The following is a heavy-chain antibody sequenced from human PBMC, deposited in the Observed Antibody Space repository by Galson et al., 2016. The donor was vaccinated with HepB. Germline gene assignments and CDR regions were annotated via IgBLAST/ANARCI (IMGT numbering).Heavy chain of an antibody. CDR3: ARSRSWDIVLQPPATSNWYFDL. D-gene: IGHD2-15*01. V-gene: IGHV3-20*04. J-gene: IGHJ2*01. CDR1: GFTFDDYA. CDR2: IIWNGGTK. Sequence: SLRLSCAASGFTFDDYAMSWVRQARGKGLEWVSGIIWNGGTKYYADSVKGRFTISRDNAKNSLYLQMNSLRAEDTAFYYCARSRSWDIVLQPPATSNWYFDLWGRGTLVTVFS.